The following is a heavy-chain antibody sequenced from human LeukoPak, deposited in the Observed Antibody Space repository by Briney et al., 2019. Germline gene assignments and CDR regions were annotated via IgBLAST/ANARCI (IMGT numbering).Heavy chain of an antibody. CDR1: GGTFSSYA. V-gene: IGHV1-69*05. CDR2: IIPIFGTA. Sequence: GASVKVSCKASGGTFSSYAIRWVRQAPGQGREWMGGIIPIFGTANYAQKFQGRVTITTDESTSTAYMELSSLRSEDTAVYYCARDRYSSSWYFDYWGQGTLVTVSS. D-gene: IGHD6-13*01. CDR3: ARDRYSSSWYFDY. J-gene: IGHJ4*02.